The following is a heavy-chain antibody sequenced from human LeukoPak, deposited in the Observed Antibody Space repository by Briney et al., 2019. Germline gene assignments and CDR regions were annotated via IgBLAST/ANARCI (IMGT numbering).Heavy chain of an antibody. J-gene: IGHJ6*04. Sequence: PSQTLSLTCTVSGGSISSGGYSSSCIRQPPGKGLEWIGYLYYPRSTYYNPSLKSRVTISVDTSKNQFSLKLSSVTAADTAVYYCARDGDYYGSGSYYYGMDVWSKGTTVTVSS. V-gene: IGHV4-31*03. D-gene: IGHD3-10*01. CDR3: ARDGDYYGSGSYYYGMDV. CDR1: GGSISSGGYS. CDR2: LYYPRST.